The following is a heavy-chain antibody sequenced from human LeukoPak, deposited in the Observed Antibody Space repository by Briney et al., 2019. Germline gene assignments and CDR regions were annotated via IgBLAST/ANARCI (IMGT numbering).Heavy chain of an antibody. V-gene: IGHV3-7*03. D-gene: IGHD2-21*01. CDR2: IKDDGSVK. CDR3: AREVVATASAFDC. CDR1: GFTFSSFW. J-gene: IGHJ4*02. Sequence: GGSLRLSCAASGFTFSSFWMSWVRQAPGKGLEWVANIKDDGSVKNHVDSLKGRFSISRDNARNSLYLQISSLRAEDTAVYYCAREVVATASAFDCWGQGTLVTVSS.